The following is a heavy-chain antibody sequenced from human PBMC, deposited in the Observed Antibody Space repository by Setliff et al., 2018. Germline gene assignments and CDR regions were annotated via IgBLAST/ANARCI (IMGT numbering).Heavy chain of an antibody. CDR3: ARGSTMIQGVRLYYHGLDV. J-gene: IGHJ6*02. D-gene: IGHD3-10*01. CDR1: GGSISSATSY. CDR2: IYAIRST. V-gene: IGHV4-61*02. Sequence: SETLSLTCIVSGGSISSATSYWNWIRQPAGKELEWIGRIYAIRSTNYNPSLKSRVTISPDTSNHQFSLKLSSVTAADTAVYYCARGSTMIQGVRLYYHGLDVWGQGTTVTVSS.